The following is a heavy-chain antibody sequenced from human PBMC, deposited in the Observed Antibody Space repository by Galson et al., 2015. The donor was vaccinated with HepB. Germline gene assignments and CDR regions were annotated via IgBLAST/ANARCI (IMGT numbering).Heavy chain of an antibody. CDR1: GGTFSSYA. CDR3: ARDPRITMVRGVTGDWYFDL. J-gene: IGHJ2*01. CDR2: IIPTFGTA. D-gene: IGHD3-10*01. Sequence: SVTVSCKASGGTFSSYAISWVRQAPGQGLEWMGGIIPTFGTANYAQKFQGRVTITADKSTSTAYMELSSLRSEDTAVYYCARDPRITMVRGVTGDWYFDLWGRGTLVTVSS. V-gene: IGHV1-69*06.